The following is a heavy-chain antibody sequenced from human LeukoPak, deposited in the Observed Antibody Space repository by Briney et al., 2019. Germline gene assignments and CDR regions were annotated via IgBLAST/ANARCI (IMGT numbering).Heavy chain of an antibody. CDR3: ARLSYYDFWSGYYTDRYYYYYMDV. V-gene: IGHV1-2*06. Sequence: ASVKVSCKASGYTFTGYYMHWVRQAPGQGLEWMGRINPNSDGTNYAQKFQGRVTMTRDTSISTAYMELSGLRSDDTAMYYCARLSYYDFWSGYYTDRYYYYYMDVWGKGTTVTVSS. CDR2: INPNSDGT. J-gene: IGHJ6*03. D-gene: IGHD3-3*01. CDR1: GYTFTGYY.